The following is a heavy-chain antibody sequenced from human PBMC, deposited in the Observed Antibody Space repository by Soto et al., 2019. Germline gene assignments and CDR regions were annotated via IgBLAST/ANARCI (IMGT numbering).Heavy chain of an antibody. CDR2: ISAYNGNT. CDR3: ARDLVLRVPPDY. J-gene: IGHJ4*02. Sequence: ASVKVSCKASGYTFTSYGISWVRQAPGQGLEWMGWISAYNGNTNYAQKLQGRVTMTTDTSTSTAYMELNSLRAEDTAVYYCARDLVLRVPPDYWGQGTLVTVSS. D-gene: IGHD6-6*01. V-gene: IGHV1-18*01. CDR1: GYTFTSYG.